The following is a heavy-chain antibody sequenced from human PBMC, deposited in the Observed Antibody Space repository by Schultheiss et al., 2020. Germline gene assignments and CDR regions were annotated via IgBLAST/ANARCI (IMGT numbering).Heavy chain of an antibody. CDR3: ARRGSTTTEIDY. CDR2: IYPGDSDT. V-gene: IGHV5-51*01. Sequence: GGSLRLSCKGSGYSFTSYWIGWVRQMPGKVLEWMGIIYPGDSDTRYSPSFQGQVTISADKSISTAYLQWSSLKASDTAMYYSARRGSTTTEIDYWGQGTLVTISS. D-gene: IGHD6-13*01. J-gene: IGHJ4*02. CDR1: GYSFTSYW.